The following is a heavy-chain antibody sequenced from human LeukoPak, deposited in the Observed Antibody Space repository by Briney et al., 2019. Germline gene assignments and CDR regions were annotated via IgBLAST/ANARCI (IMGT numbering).Heavy chain of an antibody. CDR3: ARQSLGASGLDH. D-gene: IGHD1-26*01. CDR1: GFTFSSYG. Sequence: GGSLRLSCAASGFTFSSYGMSWVRQAPNKGLEWVAVAPHDRSSPSHAASVNGRFTISRDNSKDTLFLHMDSLRVDDTAIYYCARQSLGASGLDHWGQGALVTVSS. CDR2: APHDRSSP. V-gene: IGHV3-30*03. J-gene: IGHJ4*02.